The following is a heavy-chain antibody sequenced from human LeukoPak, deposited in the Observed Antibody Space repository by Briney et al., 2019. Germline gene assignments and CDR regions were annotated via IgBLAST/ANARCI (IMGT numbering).Heavy chain of an antibody. CDR2: IRSKANSYAT. V-gene: IGHV3-73*01. D-gene: IGHD1-26*01. Sequence: PGGSLRLSCAASGFTFSGSAMHWVRQASGKGLEWVGRIRSKANSYATAYAASVKGRFTISRDDSKNTAYLQMNSLKTEDTAAYYCTSSDSGSYYGDYFDYWGQGTLVTVSS. CDR3: TSSDSGSYYGDYFDY. J-gene: IGHJ4*02. CDR1: GFTFSGSA.